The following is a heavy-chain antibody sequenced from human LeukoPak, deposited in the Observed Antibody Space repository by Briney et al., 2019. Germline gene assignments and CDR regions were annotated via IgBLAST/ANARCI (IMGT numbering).Heavy chain of an antibody. CDR1: GFTFSSYA. J-gene: IGHJ4*02. V-gene: IGHV3-30-3*01. CDR3: ARDHPAILRYFDWYFDY. D-gene: IGHD3-9*01. Sequence: QPGRSLRLSCAASGFTFSSYAMHWVRQAPGKGLEWVAVISYDGSNKYYADSVKGRFTISRDNSKNTLYLQMNSLRAEDTAVYYCARDHPAILRYFDWYFDYWGQGTLVTVSS. CDR2: ISYDGSNK.